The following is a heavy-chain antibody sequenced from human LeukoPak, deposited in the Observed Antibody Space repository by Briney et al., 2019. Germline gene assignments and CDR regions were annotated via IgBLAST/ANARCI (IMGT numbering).Heavy chain of an antibody. CDR1: GYTFTSYG. D-gene: IGHD2-2*01. Sequence: ASVKVSCKASGYTFTSYGISWVRQAPGQGLEWMGWISAYNGNTNYAQKLQGRVTMTTDTSTSTAYMELRSLRSDDTAVYYCARVSCSSTSCYCYYGMDVWGQGTTVTVSS. CDR2: ISAYNGNT. J-gene: IGHJ6*02. V-gene: IGHV1-18*01. CDR3: ARVSCSSTSCYCYYGMDV.